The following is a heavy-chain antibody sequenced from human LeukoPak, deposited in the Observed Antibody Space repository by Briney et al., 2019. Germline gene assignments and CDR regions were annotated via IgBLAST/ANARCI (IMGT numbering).Heavy chain of an antibody. J-gene: IGHJ4*02. CDR3: ATDGMVRGVMAVY. Sequence: ASVTVSCMVSGYTLTELSMHWVRQAPGKGGEWMGGFEPEDGETIYAQKFQGRFTMTEDTSTDTAYMELSSLRSEDTAVYYCATDGMVRGVMAVYWGQGTLVTVSS. CDR1: GYTLTELS. CDR2: FEPEDGET. D-gene: IGHD3-10*01. V-gene: IGHV1-24*01.